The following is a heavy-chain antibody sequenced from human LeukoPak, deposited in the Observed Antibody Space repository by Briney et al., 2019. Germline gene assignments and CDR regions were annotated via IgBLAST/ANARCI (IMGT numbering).Heavy chain of an antibody. J-gene: IGHJ4*02. CDR3: AKHSPYAERGSYYLDY. D-gene: IGHD1-26*01. CDR1: GFTFSSYA. V-gene: IGHV3-30*18. CDR2: MSFDGSIK. Sequence: GGSLRLSCAASGFTFSSYAMHWVRQAPGKGLEWVAVMSFDGSIKEYADSVKGRFTISRGNAKNTLYLEMNSLRAEDTAVYYCAKHSPYAERGSYYLDYWGQGTLVTVSS.